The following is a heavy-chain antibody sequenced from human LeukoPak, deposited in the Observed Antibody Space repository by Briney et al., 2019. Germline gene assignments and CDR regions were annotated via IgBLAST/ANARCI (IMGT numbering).Heavy chain of an antibody. CDR3: ARLKFYDSTGYSPGYYMDV. J-gene: IGHJ6*03. Sequence: PSETLSLTCTVSGGSIISNYWSWIRQSAGTGLEWIGRIYGSGITDYNPSLKSRVTMSLDTSRKQFSLRLTSVTAADTAVYYCARLKFYDSTGYSPGYYMDVWAKGPRSPSS. CDR1: GGSIISNY. V-gene: IGHV4-4*07. CDR2: IYGSGIT. D-gene: IGHD3-22*01.